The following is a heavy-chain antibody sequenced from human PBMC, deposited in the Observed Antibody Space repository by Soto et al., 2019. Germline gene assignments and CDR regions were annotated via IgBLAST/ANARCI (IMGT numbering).Heavy chain of an antibody. V-gene: IGHV4-39*01. CDR1: GGSISSSSYY. Sequence: SETLSLTCTVSGGSISSSSYYWGWIRQPPGKGLEWIGSIYYSGSTYYNPSLKSRVTISVDMSKNQFSLKLSSVTAADTAVYYCARQEYSSGWYAGGALPVLPYYFDYWGQGTLVTVSS. CDR2: IYYSGST. CDR3: ARQEYSSGWYAGGALPVLPYYFDY. J-gene: IGHJ4*02. D-gene: IGHD6-19*01.